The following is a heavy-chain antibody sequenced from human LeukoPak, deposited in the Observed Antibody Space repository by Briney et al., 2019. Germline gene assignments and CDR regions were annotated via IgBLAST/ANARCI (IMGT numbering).Heavy chain of an antibody. CDR3: ARVVYCSGGSCYDY. CDR1: GGSISSSSYY. D-gene: IGHD2-15*01. Sequence: SETLSLTCTVSGGSISSSSYYWGWIRQPPGKGLEWIGSIYYSGSTHYNPSLKSRVTMSVDTSKNQFSLKLSSVTAADTAVYYCARVVYCSGGSCYDYWGQGTLVTVSS. V-gene: IGHV4-39*01. CDR2: IYYSGST. J-gene: IGHJ4*02.